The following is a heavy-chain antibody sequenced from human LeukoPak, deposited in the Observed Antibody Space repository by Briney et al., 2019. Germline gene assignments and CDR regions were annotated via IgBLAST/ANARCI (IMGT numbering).Heavy chain of an antibody. D-gene: IGHD3-22*01. CDR2: YHRSGGT. Sequence: SETLSLTCTVSGYSISSGYYWAWIRQPPGKGLEWIGSYHRSGGTNYNPSLQSRATISVDTSKNHFSLRMSSVTAADTAVYYCAREGLRFYYDRSGYPPAYWGQGTLVTVSS. V-gene: IGHV4-38-2*02. J-gene: IGHJ4*02. CDR1: GYSISSGYY. CDR3: AREGLRFYYDRSGYPPAY.